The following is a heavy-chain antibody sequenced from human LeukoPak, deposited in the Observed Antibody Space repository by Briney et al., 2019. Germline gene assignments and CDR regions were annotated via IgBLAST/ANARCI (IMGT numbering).Heavy chain of an antibody. CDR3: AKYLTARGPPYALDV. D-gene: IGHD1-14*01. Sequence: PGGSLRLSCAASEFTFSSYAMQWVRQAPGKGLEWVSGITVSGGTTYYTNSVKGRFTISRDNSKNTLYLRMNSLRAEDTAVYYCAKYLTARGPPYALDVWGQGTTVTVSS. CDR1: EFTFSSYA. CDR2: ITVSGGTT. J-gene: IGHJ6*02. V-gene: IGHV3-23*01.